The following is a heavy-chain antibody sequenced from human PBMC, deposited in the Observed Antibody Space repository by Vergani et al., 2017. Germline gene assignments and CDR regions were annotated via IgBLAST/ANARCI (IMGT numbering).Heavy chain of an antibody. V-gene: IGHV6-1*01. J-gene: IGHJ5*02. CDR2: TYYRSKWYN. CDR3: AKSRQWLNWFDP. D-gene: IGHD6-19*01. Sequence: QVQLQQSGQGRVRPSKPLYLTFAISGDSFSTNSPAWPWIRQSPSRGLDWLGRTYYRSKWYNDYPVSVKSRITINPDTSKNQFSLQLNSVTPEDTAIYYCAKSRQWLNWFDPWGQGTLVTVSS. CDR1: GDSFSTNSPA.